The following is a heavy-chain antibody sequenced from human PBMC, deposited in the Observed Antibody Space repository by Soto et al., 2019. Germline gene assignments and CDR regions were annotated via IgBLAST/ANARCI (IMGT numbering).Heavy chain of an antibody. V-gene: IGHV3-13*04. CDR2: IGTAGDT. J-gene: IGHJ4*02. Sequence: EVQLVESGGGLVQPGGSLRLSCAASGFTFSSYDMHWVRQATGKGLEWVSAIGTAGDTYYPGSVKGRFTISRENAKNSLYLQMNSLRSGDTAVYYCARGESGSYPGLHYWGQGTLVTVSS. D-gene: IGHD3-10*01. CDR3: ARGESGSYPGLHY. CDR1: GFTFSSYD.